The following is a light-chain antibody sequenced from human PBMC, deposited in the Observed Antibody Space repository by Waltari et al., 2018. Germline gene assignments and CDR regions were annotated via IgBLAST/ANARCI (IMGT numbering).Light chain of an antibody. V-gene: IGKV1-8*01. CDR1: QGISTY. CDR3: QQYHDYPWT. CDR2: AAS. Sequence: AIRMTQSPSSPSASIGDRGTISCRASQGISTYLAWYQQNPGKAPSLLIHAASTLQSGVPSRFSGSGTGTDFTLTITCLQSEDFATYYCQQYHDYPWTFGQGTKVDI. J-gene: IGKJ1*01.